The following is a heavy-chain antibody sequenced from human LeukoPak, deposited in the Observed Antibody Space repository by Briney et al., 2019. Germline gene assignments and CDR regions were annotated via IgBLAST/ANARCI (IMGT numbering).Heavy chain of an antibody. J-gene: IGHJ4*02. CDR3: ARLGDSAMVRYFDY. Sequence: SETLSLACTVSGGSISSSTYYWAWIRQPPGKGLEWIGGVYYTGSTYSTPSLKSRATISVDTSKNQFSLRLTSVTAADTAVYYCARLGDSAMVRYFDYWGQGTLVTVSS. CDR1: GGSISSSTYY. V-gene: IGHV4-39*01. CDR2: VYYTGST. D-gene: IGHD5-18*01.